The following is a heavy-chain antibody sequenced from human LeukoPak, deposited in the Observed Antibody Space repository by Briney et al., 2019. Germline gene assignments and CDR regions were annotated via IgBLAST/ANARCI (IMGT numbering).Heavy chain of an antibody. J-gene: IGHJ3*02. Sequence: PSQTLSLTCTVSGGSISSGDYYWSWIRQPPGKGLEWIGYIYYSGSTYYNPSLKSRVTISVDTSKNQFSLKLSSVTAADTAVYYCARASGYSWSHAFDIWGQGTMVTVSS. CDR3: ARASGYSWSHAFDI. V-gene: IGHV4-30-4*08. CDR2: IYYSGST. D-gene: IGHD5-18*01. CDR1: GGSISSGDYY.